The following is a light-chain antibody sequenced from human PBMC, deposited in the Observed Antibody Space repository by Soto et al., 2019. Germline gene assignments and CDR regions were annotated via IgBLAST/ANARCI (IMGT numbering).Light chain of an antibody. CDR3: QQYGRSPFT. Sequence: EIVMTQSPGTLSLSPGETATLSCRASQSVSSNYVAWFHQKPGQAPRLLIYGASSRATGVPDRFSASGSGTDFTLTIRRLEPEDFVVYYCQQYGRSPFTFGPGTKVDIK. CDR2: GAS. J-gene: IGKJ3*01. CDR1: QSVSSNY. V-gene: IGKV3-20*01.